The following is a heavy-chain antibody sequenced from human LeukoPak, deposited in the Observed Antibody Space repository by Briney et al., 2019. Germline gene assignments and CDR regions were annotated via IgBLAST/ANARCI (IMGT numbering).Heavy chain of an antibody. CDR2: ISDGGSIT. CDR3: ARGDRDLLDYYYYMDV. D-gene: IGHD3-3*01. J-gene: IGHJ6*03. V-gene: IGHV3-23*01. CDR1: GFTFSDYG. Sequence: GGSLRLSCAASGFTFSDYGMSWVRQAPGKGLEWVSTISDGGSITYYADSVKGRFTNSRDNSKNTLFLQMSSLRAEDTAVYYCARGDRDLLDYYYYMDVWGKGTTVTISS.